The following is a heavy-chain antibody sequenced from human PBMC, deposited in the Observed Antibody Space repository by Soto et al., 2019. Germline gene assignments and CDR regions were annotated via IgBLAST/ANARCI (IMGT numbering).Heavy chain of an antibody. CDR1: GYTLTELS. V-gene: IGHV1-24*01. J-gene: IGHJ5*02. CDR3: ATMNGGMVRGVSTRLNWFDP. Sequence: ASVKVSCKVSGYTLTELSMHWVRQAPGKGLEWMGGFDPEDGETIYAQKFQGRVTMTEDTSTDTAYMELSSLRSEDTAVYYCATMNGGMVRGVSTRLNWFDPWGQGTLVTVSS. CDR2: FDPEDGET. D-gene: IGHD3-10*01.